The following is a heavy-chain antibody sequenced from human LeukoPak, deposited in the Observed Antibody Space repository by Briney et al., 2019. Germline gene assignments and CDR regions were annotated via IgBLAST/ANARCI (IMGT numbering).Heavy chain of an antibody. Sequence: GGSLRLSCAASGFTFSSYAMHWVRQAPDKGLEWVAVISYDGSNKYYADSVKGRFTISRDNSKNTLYLQMNSLRAEDTTVYYCARDLRDWGQGTLVTVSS. CDR2: ISYDGSNK. J-gene: IGHJ4*02. CDR1: GFTFSSYA. CDR3: ARDLRD. V-gene: IGHV3-30-3*01.